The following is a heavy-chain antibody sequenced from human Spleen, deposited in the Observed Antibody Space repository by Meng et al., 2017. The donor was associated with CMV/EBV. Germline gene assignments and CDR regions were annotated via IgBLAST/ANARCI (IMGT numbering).Heavy chain of an antibody. CDR1: VRRGGLY. J-gene: IGHJ5*01. CDR2: VYYSGAT. D-gene: IGHD3-16*02. V-gene: IGHV4-61*08. CDR3: ATAGITIFGGVIDRFDF. Sequence: VRRGGLYWNWVRQPPGKGLEWIGYVYYSGATNYPPSLKSRVTISMDPSKNQFSLKLNSVTAADTAVYYCATAGITIFGGVIDRFDFWGQGTLVTVSS.